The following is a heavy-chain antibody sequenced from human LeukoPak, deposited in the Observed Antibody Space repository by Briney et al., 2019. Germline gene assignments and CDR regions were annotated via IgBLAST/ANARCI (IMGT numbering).Heavy chain of an antibody. J-gene: IGHJ5*02. CDR1: GYSISSGYY. Sequence: PSETLSLTCTVSGYSISSGYYWGWIRQPPGKGLEWIGSIYHSGSTYYNPSLKSRVTISVDTSKNQFSLKLSSVTAADTAVYYCASSGGRVDWFDPWGQGTLVTVSS. CDR2: IYHSGST. CDR3: ASSGGRVDWFDP. V-gene: IGHV4-38-2*02. D-gene: IGHD2-15*01.